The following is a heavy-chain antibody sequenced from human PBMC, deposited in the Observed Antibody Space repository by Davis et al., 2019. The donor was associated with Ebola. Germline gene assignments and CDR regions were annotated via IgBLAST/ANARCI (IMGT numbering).Heavy chain of an antibody. CDR2: ISHSGSI. CDR3: ARESTYYGSGSYGYFDH. V-gene: IGHV4-61*08. Sequence: PSETLSLTCTVSGGSISSGGYYWSWIRQPPGKGLEWIGYISHSGSINFHPSLKSRVTISRDTSKNQFSLKLSSVTAADTAAYYCARESTYYGSGSYGYFDHWGQGTLVTVSS. D-gene: IGHD3-10*01. CDR1: GGSISSGGYY. J-gene: IGHJ4*02.